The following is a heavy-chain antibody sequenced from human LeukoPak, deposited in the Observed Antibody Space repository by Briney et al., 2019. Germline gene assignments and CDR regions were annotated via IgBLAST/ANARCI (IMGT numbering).Heavy chain of an antibody. J-gene: IGHJ3*01. CDR1: GGSISSYY. CDR2: IYYSGNT. Sequence: SETLSLTCTVSGGSISSYYWGWIRQPPGKGLEWIGSIYYSGNTYYNPSLKSRVTISVDTSKNQFSLKLTSVTAADTAVYYCAHFKGGSFDFWGQGTMVTVSS. D-gene: IGHD1-26*01. CDR3: AHFKGGSFDF. V-gene: IGHV4-59*05.